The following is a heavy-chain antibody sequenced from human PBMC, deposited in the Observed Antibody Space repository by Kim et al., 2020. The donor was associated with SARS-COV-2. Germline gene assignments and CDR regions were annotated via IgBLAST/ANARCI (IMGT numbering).Heavy chain of an antibody. CDR3: GRDLNNSWCIDH. CDR1: GYAFITSH. D-gene: IGHD1-1*01. V-gene: IGHV1-46*01. J-gene: IGHJ4*02. Sequence: ASVKVSCKASGYAFITSHIHWVRQVPGQGLEWMGMFTPSGGNTAFAQRFQGRVTMAGDTSTRTAYMELSSLRSEDPAVYYCGRDLNNSWCIDHWGQGTLVTVSS. CDR2: FTPSGGNT.